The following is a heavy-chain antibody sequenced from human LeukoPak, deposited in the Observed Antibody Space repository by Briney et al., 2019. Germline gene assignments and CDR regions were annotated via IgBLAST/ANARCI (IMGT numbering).Heavy chain of an antibody. Sequence: GASVKVSCKASGYTFTGYYMHWVRQAPVQGLEWMGWINPNSGGTNYAQKFQGRVTMTRDTSISTAYMELSRLRSDDTAVYYCARDPGSYFYYYYGMDVWGQGTTVTVSS. D-gene: IGHD1-26*01. V-gene: IGHV1-2*02. CDR3: ARDPGSYFYYYYGMDV. CDR1: GYTFTGYY. J-gene: IGHJ6*02. CDR2: INPNSGGT.